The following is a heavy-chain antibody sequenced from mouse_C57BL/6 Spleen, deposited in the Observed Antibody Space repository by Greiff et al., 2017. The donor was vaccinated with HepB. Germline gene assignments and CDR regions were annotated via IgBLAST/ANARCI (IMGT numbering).Heavy chain of an antibody. Sequence: EVKLQESGGGLVQPGGSLSLSCAASGFTFTDYYMSWVRQPPGKALEWLGFIRNKANGYTTEYSASVKGRFTISRDNSQSILYLQMNALRAEDSATYYCARCYYVSSYRYFDVWGTGTTVTVSS. CDR2: IRNKANGYTT. CDR1: GFTFTDYY. D-gene: IGHD1-1*01. CDR3: ARCYYVSSYRYFDV. J-gene: IGHJ1*03. V-gene: IGHV7-3*01.